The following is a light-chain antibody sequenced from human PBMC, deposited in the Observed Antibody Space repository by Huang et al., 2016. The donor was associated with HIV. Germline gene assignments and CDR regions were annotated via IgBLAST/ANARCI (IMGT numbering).Light chain of an antibody. J-gene: IGKJ4*01. CDR1: HDISNW. CDR2: AAS. V-gene: IGKV1-12*01. Sequence: IQMTQSPSSVSASVGDRVTVTCRASHDISNWLAWYQQKPGQAPKLLIYAASTLQRGVPSRFRGSGSGTDFTRTISSLQPEDFATYYCQQANSFPLTFGGGTEVEIK. CDR3: QQANSFPLT.